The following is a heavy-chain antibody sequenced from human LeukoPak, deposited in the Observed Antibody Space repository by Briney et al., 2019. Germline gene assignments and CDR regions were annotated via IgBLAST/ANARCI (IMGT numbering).Heavy chain of an antibody. CDR1: GFTFSSYG. D-gene: IGHD1-1*01. V-gene: IGHV3-30*02. CDR2: IRYDGSNK. J-gene: IGHJ6*03. Sequence: PGGSLRLSCAASGFTFSSYGMHWVRQAPGKGLEWVAFIRYDGSNKYYADSVKGRFTISRDNSKNTLYLQMNSLRAEDTAVYYCATLPVQPSLYYMDVWGKGTTVTISS. CDR3: ATLPVQPSLYYMDV.